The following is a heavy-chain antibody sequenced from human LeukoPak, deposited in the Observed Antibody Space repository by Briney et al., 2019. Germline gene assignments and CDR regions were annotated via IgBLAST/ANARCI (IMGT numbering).Heavy chain of an antibody. J-gene: IGHJ4*02. D-gene: IGHD6-13*01. CDR3: ARDLSLVAAAGTADY. CDR2: INPNSGGT. Sequence: ASVKVSCKASGYTFTGYYMHWVRQAPGQGLEWMGWINPNSGGTNYPQKFQGRVTMTRDTSISTAYMELSRLRSDDTAVYYCARDLSLVAAAGTADYWGQGTLVTVSS. V-gene: IGHV1-2*02. CDR1: GYTFTGYY.